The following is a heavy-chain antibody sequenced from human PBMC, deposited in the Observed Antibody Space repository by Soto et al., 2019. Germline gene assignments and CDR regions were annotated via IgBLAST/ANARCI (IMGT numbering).Heavy chain of an antibody. V-gene: IGHV4-31*03. CDR3: ERGNNRYSSSWSFDY. CDR1: GGSISSGGYY. Sequence: PSETLSLTCTVSGGSISSGGYYWSWIRQHPGKGLEWIGYIYYSGSTYYNPSLKSRVTISVDTSKNQFSLKLSSVTAADTAVYYCERGNNRYSSSWSFDYWGQGTLVTVSS. CDR2: IYYSGST. J-gene: IGHJ4*02. D-gene: IGHD6-13*01.